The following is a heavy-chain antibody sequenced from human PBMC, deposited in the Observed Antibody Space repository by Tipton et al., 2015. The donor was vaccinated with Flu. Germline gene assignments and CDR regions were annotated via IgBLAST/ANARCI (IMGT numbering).Heavy chain of an antibody. CDR2: IYYSGST. Sequence: LRLSCTVSGGSISSYYWSWIRQPPGKGLEWIGYIYYSGSTNYNPSLKSRVTISVDTSKNQFSLKLSSVTAADTAVYYCARRYYDSSGYLEDYWGQGTLVTVSS. J-gene: IGHJ4*02. V-gene: IGHV4-59*12. CDR3: ARRYYDSSGYLEDY. D-gene: IGHD3-22*01. CDR1: GGSISSYY.